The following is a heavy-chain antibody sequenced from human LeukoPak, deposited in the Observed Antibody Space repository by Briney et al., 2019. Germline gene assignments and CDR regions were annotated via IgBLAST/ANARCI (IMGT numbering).Heavy chain of an antibody. CDR3: AKAVYYYGMDV. J-gene: IGHJ6*02. CDR2: ISYDGSNK. Sequence: GGSLRLSCAASGFTFSSYGMHWVRQAPGKGLEWVAVISYDGSNKYYADSVKGRFTISRDNSKNTLYLQMNSLRAEDTAVYYCAKAVYYYGMDVWGQGTTVTVSS. D-gene: IGHD6-19*01. CDR1: GFTFSSYG. V-gene: IGHV3-30*18.